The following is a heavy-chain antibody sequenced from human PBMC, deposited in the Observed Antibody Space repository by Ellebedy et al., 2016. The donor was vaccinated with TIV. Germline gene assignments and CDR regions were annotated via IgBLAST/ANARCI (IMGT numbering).Heavy chain of an antibody. CDR1: GYTFTAYH. CDR3: ARGYGTTTNCAPAGWLDP. D-gene: IGHD2-8*01. CDR2: IKPNSGDT. J-gene: IGHJ5*02. Sequence: AASVKVSCKASGYTFTAYHIHWVRQTPGEGLEWMGWIKPNSGDTHYAPKFQGRVTMTRDTYITTAYMELSSLRSDDTAVYYCARGYGTTTNCAPAGWLDPWGQGSLVTVSS. V-gene: IGHV1-2*02.